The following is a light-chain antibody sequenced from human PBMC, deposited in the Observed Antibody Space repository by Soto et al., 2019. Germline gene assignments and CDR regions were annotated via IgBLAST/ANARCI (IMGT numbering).Light chain of an antibody. V-gene: IGLV3-21*02. CDR3: QVWDGSSGHVV. CDR1: NIGSKR. CDR2: DDS. Sequence: SYELPQPPSVSVAPGQTARLTCGGDNIGSKRVHWYHLKPGQAPVLVVYDDSDRPSGIPERFSGSNSGNTATLTISRVEAGDEADYYCQVWDGSSGHVVFGGGTKVTVL. J-gene: IGLJ2*01.